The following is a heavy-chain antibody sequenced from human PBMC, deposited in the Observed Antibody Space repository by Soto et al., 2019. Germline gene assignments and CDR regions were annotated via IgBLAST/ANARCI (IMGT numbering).Heavy chain of an antibody. CDR2: IDPSDSYT. CDR1: GYSFTSYW. CDR3: ARHPYLERFGTTHYGMDV. J-gene: IGHJ6*02. V-gene: IGHV5-10-1*01. Sequence: GESLKISCKGSGYSFTSYWTSWVRQMPGKGLEWMGRIDPSDSYTNYSPSFQGHVTISADKSISTAYLQWSSLKASDTAMYYCARHPYLERFGTTHYGMDVWGQGTTVTVSS. D-gene: IGHD3-10*01.